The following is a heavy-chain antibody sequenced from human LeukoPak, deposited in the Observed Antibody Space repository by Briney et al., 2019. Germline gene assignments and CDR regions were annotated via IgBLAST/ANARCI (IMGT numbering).Heavy chain of an antibody. CDR1: GGTFSSYA. CDR3: ASYYGDYYLLDY. V-gene: IGHV1-69*05. J-gene: IGHJ4*02. D-gene: IGHD4-17*01. CDR2: IIPIIGTA. Sequence: SVKVSCKASGGTFSSYAISWVRQAPGQGLEWMGRIIPIIGTANYAQKFQGRVTITTDESTSTAYMELSSLRSEDTAVYYCASYYGDYYLLDYWGQGTLVTVSS.